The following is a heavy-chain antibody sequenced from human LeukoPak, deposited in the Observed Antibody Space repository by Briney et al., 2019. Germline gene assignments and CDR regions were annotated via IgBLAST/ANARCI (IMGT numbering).Heavy chain of an antibody. CDR3: ARVLQYDFWSGYSPNYYFDY. V-gene: IGHV4-4*07. CDR1: GGSISSYY. D-gene: IGHD3-3*01. Sequence: PSETLSLTCTVSGGSISSYYWSWIRQPAGKGLEWIGSIYHSGSTYYNPSLKSRVTISVDTSKNQFSLKLSSVTAADTAVYYCARVLQYDFWSGYSPNYYFDYWGQGTLVTVSS. J-gene: IGHJ4*02. CDR2: IYHSGST.